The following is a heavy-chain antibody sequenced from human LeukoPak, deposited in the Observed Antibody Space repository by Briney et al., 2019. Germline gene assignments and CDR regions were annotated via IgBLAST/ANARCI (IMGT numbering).Heavy chain of an antibody. CDR1: GGSISSYY. D-gene: IGHD4-17*01. CDR2: IYYSGST. J-gene: IGHJ6*03. Sequence: SETLSLTCTVSGGSISSYYWSWIRQPPGKGLEWIGYIYYSGSTNYNPSLKSRVTISVDTSKNQFSLKLSSVTAADTAVYYCARDLSGQGDYEHYMDVWGKGTTVTVSS. CDR3: ARDLSGQGDYEHYMDV. V-gene: IGHV4-59*01.